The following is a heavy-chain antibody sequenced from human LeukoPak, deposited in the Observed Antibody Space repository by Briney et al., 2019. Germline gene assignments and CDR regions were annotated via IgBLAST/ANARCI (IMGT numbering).Heavy chain of an antibody. J-gene: IGHJ6*02. CDR1: GGTFSSYA. CDR3: AKLYSSGWPLECMDV. Sequence: SVKVSCKASGGTFSSYAISWVRQAPGQGLEWMGRIIPILGIANYAQKFQGRVTMTTETSTSTVYMDLRSLRSDDTAVYYCAKLYSSGWPLECMDVWGQGTTVTVSS. V-gene: IGHV1-69*04. CDR2: IIPILGIA. D-gene: IGHD6-19*01.